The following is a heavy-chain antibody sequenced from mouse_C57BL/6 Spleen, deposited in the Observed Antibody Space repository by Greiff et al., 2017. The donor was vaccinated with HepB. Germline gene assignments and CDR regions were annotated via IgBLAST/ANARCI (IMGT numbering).Heavy chain of an antibody. CDR2: IDPSDSYT. V-gene: IGHV1-50*01. CDR1: GYTFTSYW. D-gene: IGHD1-1*01. Sequence: VQLQQPGAELVKPGASVKLSCKASGYTFTSYWMQWVKQRPGQGLEWIGEIDPSDSYTNYNQKFKGKATLTVDTSSSKAYMQLSSLTSEDSAVYYCARWGSAITTVVAREFAYWGQGTLVTVSA. J-gene: IGHJ3*01. CDR3: ARWGSAITTVVAREFAY.